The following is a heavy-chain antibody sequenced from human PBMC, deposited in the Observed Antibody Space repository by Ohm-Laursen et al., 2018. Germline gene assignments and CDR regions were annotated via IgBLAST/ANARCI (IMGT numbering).Heavy chain of an antibody. V-gene: IGHV3-23*01. Sequence: SLRLSCAASGFTFSSDTMSWVRQAPGKGLEWVSSISNNGAGTYYADSVKGRFTISRDNSKNTLYLQMNSLRAVDTAIYYCVKGRLAGAFDYWGQGTLVTVSS. CDR2: ISNNGAGT. D-gene: IGHD2-15*01. CDR3: VKGRLAGAFDY. CDR1: GFTFSSDT. J-gene: IGHJ4*02.